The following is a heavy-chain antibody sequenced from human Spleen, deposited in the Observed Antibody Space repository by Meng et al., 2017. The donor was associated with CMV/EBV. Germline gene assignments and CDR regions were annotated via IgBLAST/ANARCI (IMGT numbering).Heavy chain of an antibody. V-gene: IGHV3-53*01. D-gene: IGHD1-26*01. Sequence: GESLKISCAASGFTFSSYGIHWVRQAPGKGLEWVSVIYSGGSTYYADSVKGRFTISRDNSKNTLYLQMNSLRAEDTAVYYCAREGGIVGATGDYWGQGTLVTVSS. CDR1: GFTFSSYG. CDR2: IYSGGST. CDR3: AREGGIVGATGDY. J-gene: IGHJ4*02.